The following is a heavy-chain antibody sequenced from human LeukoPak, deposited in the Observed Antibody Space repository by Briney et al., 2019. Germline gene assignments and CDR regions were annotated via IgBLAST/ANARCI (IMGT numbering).Heavy chain of an antibody. CDR3: ARGYEYGWFDP. Sequence: ASVKVSCKASGYTFNDYFLHWVRQAPGQGLEWMGWINPKSGGTNYAQKFQGRVTMTRHTSITTANMELSRLETDDMAVYYCARGYEYGWFDPWGQGTLVTVSS. D-gene: IGHD3-16*01. CDR2: INPKSGGT. CDR1: GYTFNDYF. J-gene: IGHJ5*02. V-gene: IGHV1-2*02.